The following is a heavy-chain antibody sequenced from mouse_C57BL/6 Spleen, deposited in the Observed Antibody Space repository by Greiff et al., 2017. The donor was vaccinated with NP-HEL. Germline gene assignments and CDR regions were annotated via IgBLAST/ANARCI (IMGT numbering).Heavy chain of an antibody. J-gene: IGHJ3*01. CDR3: ARWEGSFAY. Sequence: VQRVESGAELVRPGTSVKVSCKASGYAFTNYLIEWVKQRPGQGLEWIGVINPGSGGTNYNEKFKGKATLTADKSSSTAYMQLSSLTSEDSAVYFCARWEGSFAYWGQGTLVTVSA. V-gene: IGHV1-54*01. D-gene: IGHD4-1*01. CDR2: INPGSGGT. CDR1: GYAFTNYL.